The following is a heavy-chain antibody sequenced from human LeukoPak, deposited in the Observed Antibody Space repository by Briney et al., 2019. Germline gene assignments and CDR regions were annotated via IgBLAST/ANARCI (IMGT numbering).Heavy chain of an antibody. J-gene: IGHJ3*02. V-gene: IGHV4-4*07. CDR1: GGSISSYY. D-gene: IGHD3-10*01. Sequence: SETLSLTCTVSGGSISSYYWSWIRQPAGKGLEGIGRIYTSGSTNYNPSLKSRVTMSVDTSKNQFSLKLSSVTAADTAVYYCARDRELLWFDIWSQGTMVTVSS. CDR2: IYTSGST. CDR3: ARDRELLWFDI.